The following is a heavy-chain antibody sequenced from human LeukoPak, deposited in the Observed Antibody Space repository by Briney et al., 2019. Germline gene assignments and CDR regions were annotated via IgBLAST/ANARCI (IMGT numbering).Heavy chain of an antibody. J-gene: IGHJ4*02. CDR2: ITSTSASI. CDR1: VLTFSIFS. Sequence: GGSLRLSCAASVLTFSIFSMAWLSQAPGKGLEWVSSITSTSASIYYADSVKGRFSISRDNAKNSLYLQMHSLRAEDTAVYFCARVGGDNSDCGTMIDYWGQGTLVTVSS. CDR3: ARVGGDNSDCGTMIDY. D-gene: IGHD6-19*01. V-gene: IGHV3-21*01.